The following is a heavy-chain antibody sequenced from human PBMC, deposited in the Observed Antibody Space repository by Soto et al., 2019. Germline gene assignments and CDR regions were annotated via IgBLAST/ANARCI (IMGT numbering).Heavy chain of an antibody. V-gene: IGHV1-46*01. J-gene: IGHJ4*02. CDR3: ARSLLQGDF. CDR2: INPNGGST. CDR1: GYTFIHYY. Sequence: QVQLVQSGAKVKKPGASVKISCKASGYTFIHYYIHWVRQAPGQGPEWMAIINPNGGSTNYAQKFQGRVTVTSDTSTTTVSMELNSLESDDTAVYFCARSLLQGDFWGQGTLVTVSS. D-gene: IGHD2-21*01.